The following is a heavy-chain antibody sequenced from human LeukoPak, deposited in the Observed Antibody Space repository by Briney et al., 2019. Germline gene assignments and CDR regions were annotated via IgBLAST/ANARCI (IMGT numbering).Heavy chain of an antibody. CDR1: GFTYSNYG. CDR3: AKDPRNPITMIGYDAFDI. V-gene: IGHV3-30*02. J-gene: IGHJ3*02. CDR2: IRYDGSDK. D-gene: IGHD3-22*01. Sequence: GGSLRLSCAASGFTYSNYGMYWVRQAPGKGLEWVAFIRYDGSDKFYADSVKGRFTISRDNSKNTLYLQMNSLRAEDTAVYYCAKDPRNPITMIGYDAFDIWGQGTMVAVSS.